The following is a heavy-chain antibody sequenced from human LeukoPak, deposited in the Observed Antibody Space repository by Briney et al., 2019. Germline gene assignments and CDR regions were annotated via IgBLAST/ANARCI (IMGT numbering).Heavy chain of an antibody. D-gene: IGHD5-18*01. CDR1: GFTFSNYE. V-gene: IGHV3-48*03. J-gene: IGHJ4*02. Sequence: PGGSLRLSCAASGFTFSNYELNWVRQAPGKGLEWVSYISSSGRNIYYADSVNGRFTISRDNAKNSLYLQMNSLRAEGTAVYYCARDLVQLWSKDYWGQGTLVTVPS. CDR2: ISSSGRNI. CDR3: ARDLVQLWSKDY.